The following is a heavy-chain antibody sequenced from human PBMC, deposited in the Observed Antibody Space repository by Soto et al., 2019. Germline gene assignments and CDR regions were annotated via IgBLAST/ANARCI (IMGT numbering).Heavy chain of an antibody. V-gene: IGHV3-23*01. Sequence: PGGSLRLSCAASGFTFSSFALKWVRQAPGKGLEWVSAISGSGHYTYYADSVKGRFTISRDTFKSTLYLQMKSLRAEDTAVYYCVKGMGLRYFDWGSHYYYVMDVWGQGTTVTVSS. CDR3: VKGMGLRYFDWGSHYYYVMDV. D-gene: IGHD3-9*01. CDR2: ISGSGHYT. CDR1: GFTFSSFA. J-gene: IGHJ6*02.